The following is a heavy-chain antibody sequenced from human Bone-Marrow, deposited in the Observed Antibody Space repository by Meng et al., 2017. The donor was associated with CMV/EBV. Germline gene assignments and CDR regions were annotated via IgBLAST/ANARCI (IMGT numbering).Heavy chain of an antibody. CDR2: IYYSGST. CDR3: ARDLSVGATPPYYYGMDV. CDR1: GGSISSGDYY. Sequence: SETLSLTCTVSGGSISSGDYYWSWIRQPPGKGLEWIGYIYYSGSTNYNPSLKSRVTISVDTSKNQFSLKLSSVTAADTAVYYCARDLSVGATPPYYYGMDVWGQGTTVTVSS. V-gene: IGHV4-61*08. J-gene: IGHJ6*02. D-gene: IGHD1-26*01.